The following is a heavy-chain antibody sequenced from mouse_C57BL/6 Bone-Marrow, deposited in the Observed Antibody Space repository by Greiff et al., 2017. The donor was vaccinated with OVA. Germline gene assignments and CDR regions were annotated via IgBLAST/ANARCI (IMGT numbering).Heavy chain of an antibody. CDR2: IDPNSGGT. V-gene: IGHV1-72*01. D-gene: IGHD3-2*02. Sequence: QVQLKQPGAELVKPGASVKLSCKASGYTFTSYWMHWVKQRPGRGLEWIGRIDPNSGGTKYNEKFKSKATLTVDKPSSTAYMQLSSLTSEDSAVYYCARSSDRLYYYAMDYWGQGTSVTVSS. CDR1: GYTFTSYW. J-gene: IGHJ4*01. CDR3: ARSSDRLYYYAMDY.